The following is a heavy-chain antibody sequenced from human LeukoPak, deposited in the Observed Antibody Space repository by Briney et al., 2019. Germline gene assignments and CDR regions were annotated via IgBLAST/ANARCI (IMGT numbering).Heavy chain of an antibody. CDR3: AREPKSDYVWGSYRYTRPGYYFDY. Sequence: ASVKVSCKGSGYIFTHHVISWVRQAPGQGLEWMGWISANNGNTNYAQNLQGRVTMTTDTSTSTVYMELRSLRSDDTAVYYCAREPKSDYVWGSYRYTRPGYYFDYWGQGTLVTVSS. D-gene: IGHD3-16*02. J-gene: IGHJ4*02. CDR2: ISANNGNT. CDR1: GYIFTHHV. V-gene: IGHV1-18*04.